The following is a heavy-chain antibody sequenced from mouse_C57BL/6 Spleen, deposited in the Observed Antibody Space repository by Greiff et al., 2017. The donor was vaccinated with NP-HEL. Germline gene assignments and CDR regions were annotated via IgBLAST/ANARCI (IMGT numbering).Heavy chain of an antibody. CDR3: ATGGGNYDAMDY. Sequence: QVQLQQSGAELVKPGASVKLSCKASGYTFTSYWMHWVKQRPGQGLEWIGMIHPNSGSTNYNEKFKSKATLTVDKSSSTAYMQLSSLTSEDSAVYYCATGGGNYDAMDYWGQGTSVTVSS. CDR2: IHPNSGST. D-gene: IGHD2-1*01. V-gene: IGHV1-64*01. J-gene: IGHJ4*01. CDR1: GYTFTSYW.